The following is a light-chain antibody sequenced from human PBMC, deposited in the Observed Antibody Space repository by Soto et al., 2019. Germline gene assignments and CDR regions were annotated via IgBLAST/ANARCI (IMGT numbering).Light chain of an antibody. J-gene: IGKJ4*01. V-gene: IGKV3-11*01. Sequence: EIVLTQSPATLFLSPGERATLSCRASQSVRNDLVWYHQKPGQAPRVLIYSASYRATGIPARFSGSGSGTDFTLTISSLEPEDFAVYYCQQRTNGPPSFGGGTEVEMK. CDR3: QQRTNGPPS. CDR1: QSVRND. CDR2: SAS.